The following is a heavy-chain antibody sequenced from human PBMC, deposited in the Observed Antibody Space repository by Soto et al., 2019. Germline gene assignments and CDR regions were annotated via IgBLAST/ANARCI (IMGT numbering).Heavy chain of an antibody. CDR3: ARYCSSTSCYYTATLHNYGMDV. CDR2: IYYSGST. J-gene: IGHJ6*02. CDR1: GGTISSGGYY. Sequence: PSETLSLTSTVSGGTISSGGYYWSWIRQHPGKGLEWIGYIYYSGSTYYNPSLKSRVTISVDTSKNQFSLKLSSVTAADTAVYYCARYCSSTSCYYTATLHNYGMDVWGQGTTVTVSS. D-gene: IGHD2-2*01. V-gene: IGHV4-31*03.